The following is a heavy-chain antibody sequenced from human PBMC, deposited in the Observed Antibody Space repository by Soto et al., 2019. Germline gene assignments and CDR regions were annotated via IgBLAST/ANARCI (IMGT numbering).Heavy chain of an antibody. CDR1: GFTFSSYS. CDR3: GGDSRGYYCPDVFDL. CDR2: ISSSSSTI. Sequence: EVQLVESGGGLVQPGGSLRLSCAASGFTFSSYSMNWVRQAPGKGLEWVSYISSSSSTIYKADSVKGRFTISRDNAKNSLYVQMHSLGDDDTAVYDGGGDSRGYYCPDVFDLWGQAKMGTVSS. D-gene: IGHD3-22*01. V-gene: IGHV3-48*02. J-gene: IGHJ3*01.